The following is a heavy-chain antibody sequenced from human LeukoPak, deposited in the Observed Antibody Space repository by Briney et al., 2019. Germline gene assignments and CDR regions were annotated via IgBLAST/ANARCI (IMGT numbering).Heavy chain of an antibody. V-gene: IGHV4-38-2*02. Sequence: SETLSLTCTVSGFTTSYSWGWIRQPPGKGPEWIGNIFQSGSSHYNPSLKSRVTISRDTPKSQFFLKLSSVTAADTAVYYCASEIGYSSSWTPIYYYYYMDVWGKGTTVTISS. CDR1: GFTTSYS. CDR3: ASEIGYSSSWTPIYYYYYMDV. D-gene: IGHD6-13*01. J-gene: IGHJ6*03. CDR2: IFQSGSS.